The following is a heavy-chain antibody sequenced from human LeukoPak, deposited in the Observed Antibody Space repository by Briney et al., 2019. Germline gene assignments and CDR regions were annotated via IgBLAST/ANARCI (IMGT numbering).Heavy chain of an antibody. J-gene: IGHJ4*02. CDR2: INHSGST. V-gene: IGHV4-34*01. Sequence: SETLSLTCAVYGGSFSGYYWSWIRQPPGKGLEWIGEINHSGSTNYNPSLKSRVTISVDTSKNQFSLKLSSVTAADTAVYYCARGLTYSSSWYGYWGQGTLVTVSS. CDR3: ARGLTYSSSWYGY. CDR1: GGSFSGYY. D-gene: IGHD6-13*01.